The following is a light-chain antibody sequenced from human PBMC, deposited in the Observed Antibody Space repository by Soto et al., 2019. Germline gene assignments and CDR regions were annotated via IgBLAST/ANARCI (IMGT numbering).Light chain of an antibody. V-gene: IGLV2-14*01. CDR1: SSDIGAYDY. Sequence: QSALTQPASLSGSPGQSITISCTGTSSDIGAYDYVSWFQQHPGKAPKLMISEVNNRPSGVSNRFSGSKTGNTASLTISGLQAEDEADYYCSSYAGSSTFVVFGGGTKLTVL. J-gene: IGLJ2*01. CDR2: EVN. CDR3: SSYAGSSTFVV.